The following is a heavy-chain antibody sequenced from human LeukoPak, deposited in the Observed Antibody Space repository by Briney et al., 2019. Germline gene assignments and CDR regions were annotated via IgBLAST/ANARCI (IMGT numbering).Heavy chain of an antibody. CDR1: GFTFSSYA. CDR2: ISYDGSNK. V-gene: IGHV3-30-3*01. CDR3: ARDISRNYYHYGMDV. Sequence: GGSLRLSCAASGFTFSSYAVSWVRQAPGKGLEWVAVISYDGSNKYYADSVKGRFTISRDNSKNTLYLQMNSLRAEDTAVYYCARDISRNYYHYGMDVWGQGTTVTVSS. J-gene: IGHJ6*02. D-gene: IGHD2/OR15-2a*01.